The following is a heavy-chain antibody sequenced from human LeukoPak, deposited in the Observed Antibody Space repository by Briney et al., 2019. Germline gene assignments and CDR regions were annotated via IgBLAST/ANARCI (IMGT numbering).Heavy chain of an antibody. D-gene: IGHD3-10*01. V-gene: IGHV3-49*04. CDR2: IRSKAYGGTT. CDR3: TRDYSWFGELYLDY. CDR1: GFNFGDYD. J-gene: IGHJ4*02. Sequence: PGGSLRLSCTASGFNFGDYDMSWVRQAPGKGLEWVGFIRSKAYGGTTEYAASVKGRFTILRDDSKSIAYLQMNSLKTEDTAVYYCTRDYSWFGELYLDYWGQGTLVTVSS.